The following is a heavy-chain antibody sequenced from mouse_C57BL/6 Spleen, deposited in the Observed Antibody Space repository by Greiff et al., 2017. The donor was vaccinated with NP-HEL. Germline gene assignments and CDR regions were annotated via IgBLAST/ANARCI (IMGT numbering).Heavy chain of an antibody. D-gene: IGHD2-1*01. J-gene: IGHJ3*01. Sequence: EVKLQESGEGLVKPGGSLKLSCAASGFTFSSYAMSWVRQTPEKRLEWVAYISSGGDYIYYADTVKGRFTISRDNARNTLYLQMSSLKSEDTAMYYCTRDRCNSFAYWGQGTLVTVSA. CDR3: TRDRCNSFAY. CDR1: GFTFSSYA. V-gene: IGHV5-9-1*02. CDR2: ISSGGDYI.